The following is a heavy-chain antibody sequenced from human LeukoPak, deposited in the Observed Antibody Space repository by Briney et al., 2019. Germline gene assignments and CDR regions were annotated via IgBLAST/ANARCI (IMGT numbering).Heavy chain of an antibody. CDR3: AICSSTRTHAFDI. CDR1: GYSISSGYC. D-gene: IGHD2-2*01. Sequence: SETLSLTCAVSGYSISSGYCWGWIRQPPWKGLEWIGSIYHSGSTYYNPSLKSRVTISVDTSKNQFPLKLSSVTAADTAVYYCAICSSTRTHAFDIWGQGTMVTVSS. J-gene: IGHJ3*02. CDR2: IYHSGST. V-gene: IGHV4-38-2*01.